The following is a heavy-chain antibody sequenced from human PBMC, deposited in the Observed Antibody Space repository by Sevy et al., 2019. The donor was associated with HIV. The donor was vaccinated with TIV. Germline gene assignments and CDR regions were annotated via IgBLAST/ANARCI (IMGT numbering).Heavy chain of an antibody. Sequence: GGSLRLSCAASGFTFSSYAMHWVRQAPGKGLEWVAVISYDGSNKYYADSVKGRFTISSDNPKNTLYLQMNSLIAEDTAVYYFGRPGCSGGGRCSKGYYGMDVLGQGTTVTVSS. D-gene: IGHD2-15*01. V-gene: IGHV3-30-3*01. J-gene: IGHJ6*02. CDR2: ISYDGSNK. CDR1: GFTFSSYA. CDR3: GRPGCSGGGRCSKGYYGMDV.